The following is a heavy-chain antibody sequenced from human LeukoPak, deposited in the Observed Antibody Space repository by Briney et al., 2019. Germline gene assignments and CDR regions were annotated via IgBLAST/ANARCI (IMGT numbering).Heavy chain of an antibody. J-gene: IGHJ2*01. CDR1: GFTFSTYD. CDR3: AREGLSSVWFDWYFDL. V-gene: IGHV3-13*01. Sequence: PGGSLRLSCEASGFTFSTYDMHWVRQPIGGGLEWVSAIGTVGDTYYPGSVKGRFTISRENAKNSLYLQMDSLTAGDTAVYYCAREGLSSVWFDWYFDLWGRGTLVTVSS. CDR2: IGTVGDT. D-gene: IGHD6-19*01.